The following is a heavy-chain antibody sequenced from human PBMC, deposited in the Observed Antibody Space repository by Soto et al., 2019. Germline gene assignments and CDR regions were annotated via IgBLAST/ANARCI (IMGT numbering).Heavy chain of an antibody. CDR1: GGSISSSSYY. CDR3: ARGFFDDYGDSNYWYFDL. D-gene: IGHD4-17*01. Sequence: QLQLQESGPGLVKPSETLSLTCTVSGGSISSSSYYWGWIRQPPGKGLEWIGSIYYSGSTYYNPSLKSRVTISVDTSKNLFSLQLSSVTAADTAVYYCARGFFDDYGDSNYWYFDLWGRGTLVTVSS. J-gene: IGHJ2*01. CDR2: IYYSGST. V-gene: IGHV4-39*01.